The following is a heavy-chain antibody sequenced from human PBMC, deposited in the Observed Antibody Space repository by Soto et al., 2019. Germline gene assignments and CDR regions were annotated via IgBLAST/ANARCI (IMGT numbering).Heavy chain of an antibody. J-gene: IGHJ3*02. V-gene: IGHV1-69*02. CDR2: NIPILDIA. Sequence: QVQLVQSGAEVKKPGSSVKVSCKASGDTFSSYTISWVRQAPGQGLEWMGRNIPILDIANYAQKFQGRVTITADKSTSTSYMELSSLRSEDTAVYYCAAGGHGAFDIWGQGTMVTVSS. CDR1: GDTFSSYT. D-gene: IGHD1-26*01. CDR3: AAGGHGAFDI.